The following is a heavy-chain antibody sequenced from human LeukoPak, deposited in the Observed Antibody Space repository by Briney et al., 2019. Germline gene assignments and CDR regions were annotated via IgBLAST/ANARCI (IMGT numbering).Heavy chain of an antibody. CDR2: ISSSSSYI. D-gene: IGHD6-6*01. J-gene: IGHJ4*02. CDR1: GFTFSSYS. Sequence: GGSLRLSCAASGFTFSSYSMNWVRQAPGKGLEWVSSISSSSSYIYYADSVKGRFTISRDNSKNTLYLQMNSLRAEDTAVYYCAKDALKYSSSPDYWGQGTLVTVSS. V-gene: IGHV3-21*01. CDR3: AKDALKYSSSPDY.